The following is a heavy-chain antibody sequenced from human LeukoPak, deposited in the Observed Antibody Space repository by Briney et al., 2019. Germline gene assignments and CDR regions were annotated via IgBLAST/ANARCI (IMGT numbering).Heavy chain of an antibody. J-gene: IGHJ6*03. CDR3: ARTTMVRGTYYMDV. CDR2: IYYSGYT. CDR1: GGSISSGSYY. D-gene: IGHD3-10*01. V-gene: IGHV4-61*01. Sequence: SQTPSLTCTVSGGSISSGSYYWSWIRQPPGKGLEWIGCIYYSGYTNYKSSLKSRVTISVDTSKNQFSLKLSSVTAADTAVYYCARTTMVRGTYYMDVWGKGTTVTVSS.